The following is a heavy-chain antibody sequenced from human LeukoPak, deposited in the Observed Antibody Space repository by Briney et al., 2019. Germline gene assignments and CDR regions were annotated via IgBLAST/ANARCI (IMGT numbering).Heavy chain of an antibody. CDR1: GGSISSYY. CDR3: ARSIVGATIMDY. Sequence: PSETLSLTRTVSGGSISSYYWSWIRQPPGKGLEWIGYIYYSGSTNYNPSLKSRVTISVDTSKNQFSLKLSSVTAADTAVYYCARSIVGATIMDYWGQGTLVTVSS. J-gene: IGHJ4*02. D-gene: IGHD1-26*01. CDR2: IYYSGST. V-gene: IGHV4-59*01.